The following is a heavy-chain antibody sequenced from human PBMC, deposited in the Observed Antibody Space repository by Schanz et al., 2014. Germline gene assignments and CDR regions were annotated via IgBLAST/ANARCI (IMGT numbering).Heavy chain of an antibody. V-gene: IGHV3-23*01. CDR2: ISGSGRDT. CDR3: ARGGLIGSGLDAFDI. D-gene: IGHD3-10*01. Sequence: EVQLLESGGGLVQPGGSLRLSCAASGFAFSAYSMNWVRQAPGKGPEWFSAISGSGRDTYYAASVKGRFTISRDNSKNTLYLQMNSLRAEDTAVYYCARGGLIGSGLDAFDIWGQGTMVTVSS. CDR1: GFAFSAYS. J-gene: IGHJ3*02.